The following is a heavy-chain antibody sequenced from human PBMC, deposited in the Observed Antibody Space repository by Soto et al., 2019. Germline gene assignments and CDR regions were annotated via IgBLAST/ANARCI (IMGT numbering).Heavy chain of an antibody. V-gene: IGHV3-23*01. Sequence: GGSLRVSCAASGFTFSNYALTWVRQAPEKGLDWVSAIVPSGSTFYADSVKGRFTISRDNSKNTLYLQMNSLKVEDTAVYFCAKEEVRKFDFSSCGQGIVVTVS. J-gene: IGHJ5*01. CDR2: IVPSGST. D-gene: IGHD3-9*01. CDR3: AKEEVRKFDFSS. CDR1: GFTFSNYA.